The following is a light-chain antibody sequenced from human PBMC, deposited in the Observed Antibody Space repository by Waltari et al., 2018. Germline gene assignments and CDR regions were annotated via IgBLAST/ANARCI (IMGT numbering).Light chain of an antibody. CDR1: SGHSSNI. CDR2: VNSDGSN. CDR3: QTGGHGTWV. J-gene: IGLJ3*02. Sequence: QLVLTQSPSASASLGASVRLTCTLDSGHSSNIIAWHQQQPEKGPRHLTKVNSDGSNSKGDEIPDLFSGSGSGAERYLTISSVQSEDEADYYCQTGGHGTWVFGGGTKLTVL. V-gene: IGLV4-69*01.